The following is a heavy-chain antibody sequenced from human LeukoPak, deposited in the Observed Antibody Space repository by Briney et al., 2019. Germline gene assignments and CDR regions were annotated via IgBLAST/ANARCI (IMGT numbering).Heavy chain of an antibody. D-gene: IGHD6-13*01. Sequence: SETLSLTCAVYGGSFSGYYWSWIRQPPGKGLEWIGEINHSGSTNYNPSLKSRVTIPVDTSKNQFSLKLSSVTAADTAVYYCARHVYSSSWYIYYYGLDVWGQGTTVTVSS. J-gene: IGHJ6*02. CDR1: GGSFSGYY. V-gene: IGHV4-34*01. CDR2: INHSGST. CDR3: ARHVYSSSWYIYYYGLDV.